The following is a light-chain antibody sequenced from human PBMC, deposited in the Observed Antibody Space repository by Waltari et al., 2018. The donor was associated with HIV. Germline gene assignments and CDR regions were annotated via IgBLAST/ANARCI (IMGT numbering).Light chain of an antibody. J-gene: IGLJ2*01. CDR3: SSFITTTTHVV. Sequence: QSALTQPASVSGSLGQSVTISCTGANSDIGGYNYVSWYQQHPGKAPKLIIHEVSNRPSGVPDRFAGSKSGNTASLTISGLQAEDESDYYCSSFITTTTHVVFGGGTRLTVL. CDR1: NSDIGGYNY. V-gene: IGLV2-14*01. CDR2: EVS.